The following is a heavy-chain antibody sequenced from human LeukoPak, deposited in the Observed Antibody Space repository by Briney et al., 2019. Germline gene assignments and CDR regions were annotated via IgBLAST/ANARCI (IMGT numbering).Heavy chain of an antibody. J-gene: IGHJ4*02. CDR1: GFTFSNYA. CDR2: ISSNGRGT. D-gene: IGHD6-6*01. Sequence: PGGSLRLSCSASGFTFSNYAMFWVRQAPGKGLEYLSAISSNGRGTYYADSVKGRFTISRDNSKNTLYLQMNSLRAEDTAVYYCARTYSSSSLYYFDYWGQGTLVTVSS. V-gene: IGHV3-64*04. CDR3: ARTYSSSSLYYFDY.